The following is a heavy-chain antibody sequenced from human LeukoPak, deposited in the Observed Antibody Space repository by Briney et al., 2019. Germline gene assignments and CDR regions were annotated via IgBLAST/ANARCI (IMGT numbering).Heavy chain of an antibody. J-gene: IGHJ5*01. CDR2: ITTSTGNP. CDR1: GYTFTSYG. CDR3: ARDPYAPPSSDLQRFDS. D-gene: IGHD6-19*01. V-gene: IGHV7-4-1*02. Sequence: ASVKVSCTASGYTFTSYGISWVRQVPGQGLEWMGWITTSTGNPTYAQGFTGRFVFSSDTSVSTAYLQISSLRAEDTAVYYCARDPYAPPSSDLQRFDSWGQGTLVTVSS.